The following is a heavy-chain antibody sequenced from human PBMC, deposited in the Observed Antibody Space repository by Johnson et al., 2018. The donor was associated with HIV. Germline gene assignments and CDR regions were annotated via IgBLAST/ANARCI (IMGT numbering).Heavy chain of an antibody. CDR2: ISGRGDMT. V-gene: IGHV3-23*04. Sequence: MMLVESGGGLVQPGGSLGLSCATSGFTFNKYAMTWVRQAPGKGLEWVSVISGRGDMTHYAESVKGRFTISRDSSKNTLYLQISNLRVEDMVTRGSFDVWGQGTVVTVSS. CDR3: FDV. CDR1: GFTFNKYA. J-gene: IGHJ3*01. D-gene: IGHD3-10*01.